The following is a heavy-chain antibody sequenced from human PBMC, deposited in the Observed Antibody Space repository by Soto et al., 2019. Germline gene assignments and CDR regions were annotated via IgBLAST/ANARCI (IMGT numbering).Heavy chain of an antibody. Sequence: QVQLQESGPGLVKPSETLSLTCTVSGGSISPYYWSWIRQPPGKGLECIGYFYYSGNTNYNPSLEKRVTISVDTSRNRFSLNLTSATAADTAVYYCARKGAAASYAHYYMDVWGRGTAVTVSS. CDR2: FYYSGNT. CDR1: GGSISPYY. D-gene: IGHD6-13*01. J-gene: IGHJ6*03. V-gene: IGHV4-59*01. CDR3: ARKGAAASYAHYYMDV.